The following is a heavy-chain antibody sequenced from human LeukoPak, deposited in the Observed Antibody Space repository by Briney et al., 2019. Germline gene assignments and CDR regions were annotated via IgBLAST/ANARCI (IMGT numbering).Heavy chain of an antibody. CDR1: GGSISSYY. CDR2: ISYSGST. V-gene: IGHV4-59*01. CDR3: AREFYTALRS. J-gene: IGHJ5*02. Sequence: SETLSLTCSVSGGSISSYYWSWLRQPPGKGLEWVGYISYSGSTNYYASLKSRVTISVDTSKNQFSLKLSSVTAADTAVYYCAREFYTALRSWGEGTLVTVSS. D-gene: IGHD2-2*02.